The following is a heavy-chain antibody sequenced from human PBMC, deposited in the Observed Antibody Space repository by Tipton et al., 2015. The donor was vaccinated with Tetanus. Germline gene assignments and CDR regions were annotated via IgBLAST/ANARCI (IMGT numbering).Heavy chain of an antibody. Sequence: SGFTFRSFGMNWVRQAPGKGLEWVATIRYDGSREYYGDSVKGRFTISRDNSKNTLYLQMNSLRPEDTAVYYCAKEFQRARIRFFDSWGQGTQVTASS. D-gene: IGHD2-15*01. J-gene: IGHJ4*02. CDR2: IRYDGSRE. V-gene: IGHV3-30*02. CDR1: GFTFRSFG. CDR3: AKEFQRARIRFFDS.